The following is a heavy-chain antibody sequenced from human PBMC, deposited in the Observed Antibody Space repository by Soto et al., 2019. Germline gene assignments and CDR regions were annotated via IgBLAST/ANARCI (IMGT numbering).Heavy chain of an antibody. J-gene: IGHJ4*02. Sequence: QVQLVESGGGVVQPGRSLRVSCAASGFTFSIYAMHWVRQAPGTGLEWVAVISYDGTKTYYADSVKGRFTISRDNSKNTMYLQMNSLRDEDTAVYYCAKARGPRRQWLIAPFGYWGQGTLVTVSP. V-gene: IGHV3-30*18. CDR3: AKARGPRRQWLIAPFGY. CDR2: ISYDGTKT. D-gene: IGHD6-19*01. CDR1: GFTFSIYA.